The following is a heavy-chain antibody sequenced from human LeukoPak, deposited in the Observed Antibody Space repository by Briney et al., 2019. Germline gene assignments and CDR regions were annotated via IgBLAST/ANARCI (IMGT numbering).Heavy chain of an antibody. J-gene: IGHJ4*02. D-gene: IGHD3-16*01. CDR3: AAWGEFSSNY. CDR2: INPEGSQK. Sequence: PGGSLRLSCVASGFRFSNYWMNWVRQAPEKGLEWVANINPEGSQKRYVDSVNGRFTVSRDNARNSLYLDMDSLTADDSAIYYCAAWGEFSSNYWGQGTLVTVSS. V-gene: IGHV3-7*01. CDR1: GFRFSNYW.